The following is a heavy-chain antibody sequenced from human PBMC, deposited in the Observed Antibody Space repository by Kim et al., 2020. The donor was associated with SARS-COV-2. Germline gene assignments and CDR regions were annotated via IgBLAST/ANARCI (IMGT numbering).Heavy chain of an antibody. D-gene: IGHD6-13*01. CDR3: ANGGSSSWYIPFDY. CDR2: ISYDGSNK. V-gene: IGHV3-30*18. CDR1: GFTFSSYG. Sequence: GGSLRLSCAASGFTFSSYGMHWVRQAPGKGLEWVALISYDGSNKYYADSVKGRFTISRDNSKNTLFLQMNSLRAEDTAVYYCANGGSSSWYIPFDYWGQGTLVTVSS. J-gene: IGHJ4*02.